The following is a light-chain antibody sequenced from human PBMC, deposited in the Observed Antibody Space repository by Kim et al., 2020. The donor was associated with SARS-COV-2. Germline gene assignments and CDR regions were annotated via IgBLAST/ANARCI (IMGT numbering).Light chain of an antibody. Sequence: TLSLSPGERAPLSCRASQSVSSYLAWYQQKPGQAPRLLIYDASNRATGIPARFSGSGSGTDFTLTISSLEPEDFAVYYCQQRSTSFGQGTRLEIK. CDR1: QSVSSY. V-gene: IGKV3-11*01. J-gene: IGKJ5*01. CDR3: QQRSTS. CDR2: DAS.